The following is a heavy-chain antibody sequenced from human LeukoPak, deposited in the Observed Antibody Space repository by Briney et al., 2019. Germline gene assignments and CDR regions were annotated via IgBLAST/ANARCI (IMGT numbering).Heavy chain of an antibody. V-gene: IGHV1-46*01. CDR3: ARVFSPNYYDSSGGYYFDY. Sequence: ASMKVSCKASGYTFTSYYMHWVRQAPGQGLEWMGIINPSGGSTSYAQKFQGRVTMTRDTSTSTVYMELSSLRSEDTAVYYCARVFSPNYYDSSGGYYFDYWGQGTLVTVSS. J-gene: IGHJ4*02. CDR2: INPSGGST. D-gene: IGHD3-22*01. CDR1: GYTFTSYY.